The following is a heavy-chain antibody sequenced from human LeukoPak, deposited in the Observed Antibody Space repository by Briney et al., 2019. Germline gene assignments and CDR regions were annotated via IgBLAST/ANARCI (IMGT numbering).Heavy chain of an antibody. Sequence: GSLRLSCAASGFTFSSYSMNWVRQAPGKGLEWIGTIYHSGSSNYNPSLKSRVTISVDKSKNQFSLKLNSVTAADTAVYYCAREAAATEDYYMDVWGKGAPVTVSS. V-gene: IGHV4-4*02. CDR3: AREAAATEDYYMDV. D-gene: IGHD6-13*01. J-gene: IGHJ6*03. CDR1: GFTFSSYSM. CDR2: IYHSGSS.